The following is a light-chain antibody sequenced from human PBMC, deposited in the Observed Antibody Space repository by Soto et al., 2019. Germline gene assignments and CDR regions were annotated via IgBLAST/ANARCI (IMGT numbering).Light chain of an antibody. Sequence: QPVLTQSPSASASLGASVKLTCTLSSGHSSYAIARHQQQPEKGPRYLMKLNSDGSHNKGDGIPDRFSGSSSGAERYLTISSLQPEDEADYYCQTWGTGIQVFGGGTKLTVL. CDR1: SGHSSYA. J-gene: IGLJ2*01. CDR3: QTWGTGIQV. CDR2: LNSDGSH. V-gene: IGLV4-69*01.